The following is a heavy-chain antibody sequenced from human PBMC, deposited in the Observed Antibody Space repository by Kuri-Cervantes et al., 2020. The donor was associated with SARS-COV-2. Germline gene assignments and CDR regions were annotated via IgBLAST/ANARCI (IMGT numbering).Heavy chain of an antibody. V-gene: IGHV3-30-3*01. CDR1: GFTFSSYA. D-gene: IGHD3-10*01. CDR2: ISYDGSNK. CDR3: AKDRRGSGPFDY. J-gene: IGHJ4*02. Sequence: GESLKISCAAFGFTFSSYAMHWVRQAPGKGLEWVAVISYDGSNKYYADSVKGRFTISRDNSKNTLYLQMNSLRAEDTAVYYCAKDRRGSGPFDYWGQGTLVTVSS.